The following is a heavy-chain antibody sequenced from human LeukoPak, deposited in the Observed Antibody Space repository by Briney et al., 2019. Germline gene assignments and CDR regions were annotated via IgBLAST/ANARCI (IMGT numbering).Heavy chain of an antibody. V-gene: IGHV1-46*01. CDR3: ARIRDGYNDAYDI. CDR2: INPGGDNT. D-gene: IGHD5-24*01. Sequence: ASVKVSCKASGYTFTNYYIHWVRQAPGQGLEWRGLINPGGDNTDYAQNFQGRVTMTRDTSTSTVYMGLSSPRSEDTAVYYCARIRDGYNDAYDIWGQGTMVTVSS. CDR1: GYTFTNYY. J-gene: IGHJ3*02.